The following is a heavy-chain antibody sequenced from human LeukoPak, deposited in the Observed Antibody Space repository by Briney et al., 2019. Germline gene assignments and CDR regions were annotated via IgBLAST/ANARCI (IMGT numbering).Heavy chain of an antibody. CDR2: IIPIFGTA. Sequence: GASVKVSCKASGGTFSSYAISWVRQAPGQGLEWMGGIIPIFGTANYAQKFQGRVTITADKSTSTAYMELSSLRSEDTAVYYCAVGGIAVAAPPNWGQGTLVTVSS. CDR1: GGTFSSYA. CDR3: AVGGIAVAAPPN. J-gene: IGHJ4*02. D-gene: IGHD6-19*01. V-gene: IGHV1-69*06.